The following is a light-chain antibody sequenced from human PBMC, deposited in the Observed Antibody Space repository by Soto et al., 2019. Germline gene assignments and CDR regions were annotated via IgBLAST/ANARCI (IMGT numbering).Light chain of an antibody. J-gene: IGLJ1*01. CDR1: SSEVGGYNY. CDR2: DVS. CDR3: SSYTSSSTLEGYV. Sequence: QSVLTQPRSVSGSPGQSVTISCTGTSSEVGGYNYVSWYQQHPGKAPKLVIYDVSNRPSGVSNRFSGSKSGNTASLTISGLQAEDEADYYCSSYTSSSTLEGYVFGTGTKVTVL. V-gene: IGLV2-14*01.